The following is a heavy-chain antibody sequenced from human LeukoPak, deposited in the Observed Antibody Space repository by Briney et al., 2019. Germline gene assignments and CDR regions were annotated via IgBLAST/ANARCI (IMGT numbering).Heavy chain of an antibody. Sequence: KSGGSLRLSCAASGFTFSSYGMHWVRQAPGKGLEWVAVISYDGSNKYYADSVKGRFTIPRDNSKNTLYLQMNSLRAEDTAVYYCAKGRAAIPDYWGQGTLVTVSS. D-gene: IGHD2-2*02. CDR1: GFTFSSYG. CDR3: AKGRAAIPDY. CDR2: ISYDGSNK. V-gene: IGHV3-30*18. J-gene: IGHJ4*02.